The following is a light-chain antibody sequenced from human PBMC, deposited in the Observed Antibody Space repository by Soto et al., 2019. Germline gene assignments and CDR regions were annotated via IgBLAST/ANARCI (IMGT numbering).Light chain of an antibody. Sequence: QSVLTQPPSASGTPGQRVSISCSGSSSNIGSNTVNWYQQVPGAAPKLLIYSNNQRPSGVPDRFSASKSATSASVAISGLQSEDEADYYCASWDDSLNVMVFGGGTKLTVL. CDR1: SSNIGSNT. J-gene: IGLJ3*02. CDR3: ASWDDSLNVMV. CDR2: SNN. V-gene: IGLV1-44*01.